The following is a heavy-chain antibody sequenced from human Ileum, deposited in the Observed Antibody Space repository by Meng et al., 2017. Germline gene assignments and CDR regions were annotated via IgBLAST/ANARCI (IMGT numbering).Heavy chain of an antibody. CDR1: GGSISSGDYY. CDR2: IYYSGST. V-gene: IGHV4-30-4*01. Sequence: QVQLQESGLGPVKPSQTLFPTCTVSGGSISSGDYYWSWIRQPPGKGLEWIGYIYYSGSTYYNPSLKSRLTISVDTSKNQFSLKLSSVTTADTAVYYCARDRDSSGYYPYWGQGTLVTVSS. CDR3: ARDRDSSGYYPY. J-gene: IGHJ4*02. D-gene: IGHD3-22*01.